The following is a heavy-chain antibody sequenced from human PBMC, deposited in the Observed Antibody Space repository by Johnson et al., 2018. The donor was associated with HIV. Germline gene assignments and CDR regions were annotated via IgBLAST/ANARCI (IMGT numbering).Heavy chain of an antibody. J-gene: IGHJ3*02. CDR2: IYSDGSDT. V-gene: IGHV3-74*03. Sequence: VQLVESAGGLVQPGGSLRLSCAASGFIFRNYWMHWVRQAPGKGLVWVARIYSDGSDTAYADSVKGRFTISRDNAKKTLYLQMNSLRAEDTAVYYCARDSEWELGQEGAFDIWGQGTMVTVSS. CDR1: GFIFRNYW. CDR3: ARDSEWELGQEGAFDI. D-gene: IGHD1-26*01.